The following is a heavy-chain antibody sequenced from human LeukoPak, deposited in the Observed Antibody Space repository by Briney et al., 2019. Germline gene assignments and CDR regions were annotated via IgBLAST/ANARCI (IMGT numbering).Heavy chain of an antibody. D-gene: IGHD5-12*01. J-gene: IGHJ4*02. CDR3: ARGEDGYERPEDY. CDR2: LYTGGGT. CDR1: GFSVRTTY. Sequence: GGSLSLSCAASGFSVRTTYMSWGRQAPGKRLEWVSVLYTGGGTDHADSVKGRFTISRDNSENTLSLQMNSLRVEDTAVYYCARGEDGYERPEDYWGQGTLVTVSS. V-gene: IGHV3-53*01.